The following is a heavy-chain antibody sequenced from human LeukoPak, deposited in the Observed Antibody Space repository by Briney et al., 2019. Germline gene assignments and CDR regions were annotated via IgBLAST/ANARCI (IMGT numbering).Heavy chain of an antibody. CDR2: IAYDGSHI. D-gene: IGHD3-3*01. CDR3: ARVRDYYYYYMDV. Sequence: GGSLRLSCAASGFTFSSYAMHWVRQAPGKGLEWVAVIAYDGSHIYYADSVKGRFTISRDNSKSTLYLQMNSLRAEDTAVYYCARVRDYYYYYMDVWGKGTTVTVSS. J-gene: IGHJ6*03. V-gene: IGHV3-30*04. CDR1: GFTFSSYA.